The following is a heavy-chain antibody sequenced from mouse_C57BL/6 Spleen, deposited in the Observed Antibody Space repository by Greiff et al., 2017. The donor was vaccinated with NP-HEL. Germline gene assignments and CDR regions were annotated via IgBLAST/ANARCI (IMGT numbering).Heavy chain of an antibody. D-gene: IGHD1-1*01. Sequence: EVQLQQSGPELVKPGASVKISCKASGYTFTDYYMNWVKQSHGKSLEWIGDINPNNGGTSYNQKFKGKATLTVDKSSSTAYMELRSLTSEDSAVYYCARGAYYGSSPGYFDYWGQGTTLTVSS. V-gene: IGHV1-26*01. CDR1: GYTFTDYY. CDR2: INPNNGGT. CDR3: ARGAYYGSSPGYFDY. J-gene: IGHJ2*01.